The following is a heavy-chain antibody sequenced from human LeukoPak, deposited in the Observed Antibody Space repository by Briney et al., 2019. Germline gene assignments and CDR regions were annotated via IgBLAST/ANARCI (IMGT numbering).Heavy chain of an antibody. CDR3: ARGNGGYDFDY. D-gene: IGHD5-12*01. CDR1: GGSISSYY. V-gene: IGHV4-59*01. J-gene: IGHJ4*02. CDR2: VYYSGST. Sequence: SETLSLTCTVSGGSISSYYWSWIRQPPGKGLEWIGYVYYSGSTNYNPSLKSRVTISVDTSKNQFSLKLNSVTAADTAVYYCARGNGGYDFDYWGQGTLVTVSS.